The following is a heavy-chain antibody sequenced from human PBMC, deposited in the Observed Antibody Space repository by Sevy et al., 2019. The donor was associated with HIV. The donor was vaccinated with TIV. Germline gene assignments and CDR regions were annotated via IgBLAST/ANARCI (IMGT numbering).Heavy chain of an antibody. CDR3: ARADGYPVNWYPGY. Sequence: GGALRLSCAASGFTFSTYAMHWVRQAPGKGREWVAVISYDGDTKYYADSVKGRFTISRKNPMITLYVQMNSLRPEDTAVYYCARADGYPVNWYPGYWGPGTLVTASS. CDR1: GFTFSTYA. J-gene: IGHJ1*01. CDR2: ISYDGDTK. V-gene: IGHV3-30*04. D-gene: IGHD3-22*01.